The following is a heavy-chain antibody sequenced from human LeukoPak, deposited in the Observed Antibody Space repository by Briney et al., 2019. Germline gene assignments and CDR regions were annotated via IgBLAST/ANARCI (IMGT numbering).Heavy chain of an antibody. J-gene: IGHJ6*02. Sequence: PGGSLRLSCAASGFPFSDYWMHWVRQAPGKGLVWVSRSNSDERSTTYADSVKGRFTISRDNAKNTLYVQMNGLRAEDTAVYYCARAMLGAPYGMDVWGQGTTVTVSS. CDR2: SNSDERST. CDR3: ARAMLGAPYGMDV. V-gene: IGHV3-74*01. CDR1: GFPFSDYW. D-gene: IGHD1-26*01.